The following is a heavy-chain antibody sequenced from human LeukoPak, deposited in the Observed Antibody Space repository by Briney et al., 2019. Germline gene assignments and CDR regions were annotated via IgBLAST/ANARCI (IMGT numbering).Heavy chain of an antibody. J-gene: IGHJ5*02. CDR2: IYTSGST. Sequence: PSQTLSLTCTVSGGSISSGSYYWSWIRQPAGKGLEWIGRIYTSGSTNYNPSLKSRVTISVDTSKNQFSLKLSSVTAADTAVYYCARVLDYYDSSGCYEWFDPWGQGTLVTVSS. V-gene: IGHV4-61*02. CDR3: ARVLDYYDSSGCYEWFDP. D-gene: IGHD3-22*01. CDR1: GGSISSGSYY.